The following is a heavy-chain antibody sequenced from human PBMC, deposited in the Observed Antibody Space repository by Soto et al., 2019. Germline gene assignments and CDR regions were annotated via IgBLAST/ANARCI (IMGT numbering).Heavy chain of an antibody. V-gene: IGHV1-69*01. J-gene: IGHJ6*02. Sequence: QVQLVQSGAEVKKPGSSVKVSCKASGGTFSSYAISWVRQAPGQGLEWMGGIIPIFGTANYAQKFQGRVTITADESKSTAYMELSSLRSEDTAVYYCARSWRLKVWSTFNGGYGMDVWGQGTTVTVSS. CDR3: ARSWRLKVWSTFNGGYGMDV. CDR1: GGTFSSYA. D-gene: IGHD3-16*01. CDR2: IIPIFGTA.